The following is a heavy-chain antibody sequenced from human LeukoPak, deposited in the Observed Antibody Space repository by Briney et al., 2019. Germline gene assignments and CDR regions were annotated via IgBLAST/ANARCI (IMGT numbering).Heavy chain of an antibody. Sequence: SETLSLTCTISGGSVSDYYWSWIRQSPGKGLEWIGYIYHTGSTSYSPSLKSRVTISADTSQNQFSLKLSSVTAADTAVYYCARSWFSTGPADYWGQGTLVTVSS. CDR3: ARSWFSTGPADY. CDR1: GGSVSDYY. CDR2: IYHTGST. V-gene: IGHV4-59*02. D-gene: IGHD6-13*01. J-gene: IGHJ4*02.